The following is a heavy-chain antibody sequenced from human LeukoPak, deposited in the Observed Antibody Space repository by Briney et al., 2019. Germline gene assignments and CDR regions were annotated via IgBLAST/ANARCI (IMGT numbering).Heavy chain of an antibody. J-gene: IGHJ6*04. V-gene: IGHV3-21*04. CDR3: AKDALDV. CDR1: GFAFSSYW. Sequence: GGSLRLSCAASGFAFSSYWMSWVRQAPGKGLEWVSSISSSSSYIYYSDSVKGRFTISRDNAKNSLYLQMNSLRAEDTAVYYCAKDALDVWGKGTTVTVSS. CDR2: ISSSSSYI.